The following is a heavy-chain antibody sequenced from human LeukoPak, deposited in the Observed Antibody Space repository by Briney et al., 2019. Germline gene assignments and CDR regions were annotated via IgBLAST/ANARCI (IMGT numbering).Heavy chain of an antibody. Sequence: ASVKVSCKASGGTFSSYAISWVRQAPGQGLEWMGRIIPILGIANYAQKFQGRVTITADKSTSTAYMELSSLRSEDTAVYYCANAGYIGPAGTEEMLPFDTWGQGTLVTVSS. J-gene: IGHJ4*02. D-gene: IGHD6-19*01. CDR2: IIPILGIA. CDR3: ANAGYIGPAGTEEMLPFDT. V-gene: IGHV1-69*04. CDR1: GGTFSSYA.